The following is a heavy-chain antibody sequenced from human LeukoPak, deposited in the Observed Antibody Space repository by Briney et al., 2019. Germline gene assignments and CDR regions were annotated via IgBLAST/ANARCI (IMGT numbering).Heavy chain of an antibody. V-gene: IGHV4-61*02. CDR2: IYTSGST. D-gene: IGHD3-10*01. J-gene: IGHJ6*03. CDR3: ARGSPLEVRVMDV. CDR1: GGSISSGSYY. Sequence: PSQTLSLTCTVSGGSISSGSYYWSWIRQPAGKGLEWIGRIYTSGSTNYNPSLKSRVTISVDTSKNQFSLKLSSVTAADTAVYYCARGSPLEVRVMDVWGKGTTVTISS.